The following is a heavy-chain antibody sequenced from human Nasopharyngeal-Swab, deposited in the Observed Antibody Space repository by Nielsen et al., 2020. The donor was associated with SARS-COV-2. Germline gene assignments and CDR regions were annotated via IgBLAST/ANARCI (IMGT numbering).Heavy chain of an antibody. J-gene: IGHJ4*02. CDR1: GFTFSRYS. CDR3: ARDYYDSSGSFDY. D-gene: IGHD3-22*01. Sequence: GGSLTLSCAASGFTFSRYSMNWVRQAPGKGLEWVSSISSSSSYIYYADSVKGRFTISRDNAKNSLYLQMNSLRAEDTAVYYCARDYYDSSGSFDYWGQGTLVTVSS. V-gene: IGHV3-21*01. CDR2: ISSSSSYI.